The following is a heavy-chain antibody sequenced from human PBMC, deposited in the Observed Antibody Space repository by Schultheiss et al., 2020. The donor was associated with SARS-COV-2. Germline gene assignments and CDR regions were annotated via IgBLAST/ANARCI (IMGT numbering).Heavy chain of an antibody. CDR3: ARANGWSIDY. D-gene: IGHD6-19*01. V-gene: IGHV4-61*08. CDR2: IYTSGST. CDR1: GGSISSGGYY. J-gene: IGHJ4*02. Sequence: SETLSLTCTVSGGSISSGGYYWSWIRQHPGKGLEWIGYIYTSGSTNYNPSLKSRVTISVDTSKNQFSLKLSSVTAADTAVYYCARANGWSIDYWGQGTLVTVSS.